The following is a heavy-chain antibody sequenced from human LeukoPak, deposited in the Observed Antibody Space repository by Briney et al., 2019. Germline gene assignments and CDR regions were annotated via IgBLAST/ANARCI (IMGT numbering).Heavy chain of an antibody. D-gene: IGHD1-26*01. CDR3: ACLLVRTSRGAVGHFDY. V-gene: IGHV4-59*08. CDR2: IYYSGST. J-gene: IGHJ4*02. CDR1: GGSISSYY. Sequence: PSETLSLTCTVSGGSISSYYWSWIRQPPGKGLGWIGYIYYSGSTNYNPSLKSRVTISVDTSKNQFSLKLSSVTAADTAVYYCACLLVRTSRGAVGHFDYWGQGTLVTVSS.